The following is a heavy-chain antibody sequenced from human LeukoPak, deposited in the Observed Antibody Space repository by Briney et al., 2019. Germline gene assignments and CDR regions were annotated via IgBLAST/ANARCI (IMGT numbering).Heavy chain of an antibody. V-gene: IGHV1-69*05. D-gene: IGHD5-12*01. CDR2: IIPIFGTA. Sequence: SVKVSCKASGGTFSSYAISWVRQAPGQGLEWMGGIIPIFGTANYAQKFQGRVTITTDESTSTAYMELSSLRSEDTAVYYCASSERYSGYDLVPPELDYWGQGTLVTVSS. CDR1: GGTFSSYA. J-gene: IGHJ4*02. CDR3: ASSERYSGYDLVPPELDY.